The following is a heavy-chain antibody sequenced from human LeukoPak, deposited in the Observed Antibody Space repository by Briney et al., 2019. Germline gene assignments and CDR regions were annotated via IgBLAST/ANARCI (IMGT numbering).Heavy chain of an antibody. V-gene: IGHV1-46*01. CDR1: GYTFTSYY. Sequence: ASVKVSCKASGYTFTSYYMHWVRQAPGQGLEWMGIINPSGGSTSYAQKFQGRVTMTRDTSTSTVYMELSSLRSEDTAVYYCVRDASLEGNYITTLFDYWGQGTLVTVSS. J-gene: IGHJ4*02. CDR2: INPSGGST. CDR3: VRDASLEGNYITTLFDY. D-gene: IGHD4-11*01.